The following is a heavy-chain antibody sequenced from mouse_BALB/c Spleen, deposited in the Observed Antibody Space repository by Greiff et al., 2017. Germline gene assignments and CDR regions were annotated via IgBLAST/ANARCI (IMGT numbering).Heavy chain of an antibody. Sequence: EVKLMESGGGLVQPGGSRKLSCAASGFTFSSFGMHWVRQAPEKGLEWVAYISSGSSTIYYADTVKGRFTISRDNPKNTLFLQMTSLRSEDTAMYYCARSHDGYYHDYWGQGTTLTVSS. CDR1: GFTFSSFG. D-gene: IGHD2-3*01. CDR3: ARSHDGYYHDY. CDR2: ISSGSSTI. V-gene: IGHV5-17*02. J-gene: IGHJ2*01.